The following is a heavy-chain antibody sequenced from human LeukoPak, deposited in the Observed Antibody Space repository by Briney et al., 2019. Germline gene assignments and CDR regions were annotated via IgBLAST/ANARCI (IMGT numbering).Heavy chain of an antibody. D-gene: IGHD2-15*01. Sequence: GESLKISCKGSGYSFTSYWIGWVRQMPGKGLEWMGIIYPGDSDTRYSPSFQGQVTISADKSISTAYLQWSSLKASDTAMYYCASRTLGYCSGGSCSDAFDIWGQGTVVTVSS. CDR3: ASRTLGYCSGGSCSDAFDI. CDR1: GYSFTSYW. J-gene: IGHJ3*02. CDR2: IYPGDSDT. V-gene: IGHV5-51*01.